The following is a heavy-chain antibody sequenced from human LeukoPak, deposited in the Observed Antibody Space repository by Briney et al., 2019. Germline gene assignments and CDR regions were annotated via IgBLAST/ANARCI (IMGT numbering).Heavy chain of an antibody. CDR1: GGTFSSYA. CDR3: ARGRDGYNFDAFDI. CDR2: IIPIFGTA. J-gene: IGHJ3*02. Sequence: ASVKLSCKASGGTFSSYAISWVRQAPGQGLEWMGGIIPIFGTANYAQKLQGRVRITADESTSTAYMELSSLRSEDTAVYYCARGRDGYNFDAFDIWGQGTMVTVSS. D-gene: IGHD5-24*01. V-gene: IGHV1-69*13.